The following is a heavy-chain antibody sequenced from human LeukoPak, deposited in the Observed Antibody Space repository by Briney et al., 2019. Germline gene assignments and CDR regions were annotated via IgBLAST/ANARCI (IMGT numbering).Heavy chain of an antibody. V-gene: IGHV4-34*01. CDR1: GGSFSGYY. J-gene: IGHJ4*02. Sequence: SETLSLTCAVYGGSFSGYYWSWIRQPPGKGLEWIGEINHSGSTNYNPSLKSRVTISVDTSKNQFSLKLSSVTAADTAVYYCARGARWLRIFDYRGQGTLVTVSS. CDR3: ARGARWLRIFDY. D-gene: IGHD5-24*01. CDR2: INHSGST.